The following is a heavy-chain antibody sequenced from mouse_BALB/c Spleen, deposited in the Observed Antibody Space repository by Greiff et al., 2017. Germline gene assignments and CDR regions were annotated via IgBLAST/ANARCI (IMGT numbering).Heavy chain of an antibody. CDR1: GYTFTSYV. V-gene: IGHV1-14*01. CDR2: INPYNDGT. J-gene: IGHJ3*01. CDR3: ASNNYGSSTWFAY. D-gene: IGHD1-1*01. Sequence: EVQLQQSGPELVKPGASVKMSCKASGYTFTSYVMYWVKQKPGQGLEWIGYINPYNDGTKYNEKFKGKATLTSDKSSSTTYMQLSSLTSEDSAVYVCASNNYGSSTWFAYWGQGTLVTVSA.